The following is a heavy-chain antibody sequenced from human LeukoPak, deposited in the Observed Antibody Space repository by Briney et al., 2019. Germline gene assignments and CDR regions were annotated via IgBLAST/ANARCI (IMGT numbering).Heavy chain of an antibody. J-gene: IGHJ4*02. D-gene: IGHD5-18*01. CDR3: ARGRRGYSYGYCDY. V-gene: IGHV1-18*04. CDR1: GYTFTSYG. CDR2: ISAYNGNT. Sequence: ASVKVSCKASGYTFTSYGISWVRQAPGQGLEWMGWISAYNGNTNYAQKLQGRVTMTTDTSTSTAYMELRSLRSDDTAVYHCARGRRGYSYGYCDYWGQGTLVTVSS.